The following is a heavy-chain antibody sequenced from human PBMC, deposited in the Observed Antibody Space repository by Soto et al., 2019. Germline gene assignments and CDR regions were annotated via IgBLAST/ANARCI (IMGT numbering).Heavy chain of an antibody. CDR2: ISWNSGSI. Sequence: PGVSLRLSCAASGFTFDDYAMHWVRQAPGKGLEWVSGISWNSGSIGYADSVKGRFTISRDNAKNSLYLQMNSLRAEDTALYYCAKDIYSSSSSCDYWGEGTLVTVSS. CDR3: AKDIYSSSSSCDY. V-gene: IGHV3-9*01. D-gene: IGHD6-6*01. CDR1: GFTFDDYA. J-gene: IGHJ4*02.